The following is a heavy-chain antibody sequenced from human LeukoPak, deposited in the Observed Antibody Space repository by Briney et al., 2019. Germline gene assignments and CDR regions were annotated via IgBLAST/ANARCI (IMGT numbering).Heavy chain of an antibody. J-gene: IGHJ4*02. D-gene: IGHD3-10*01. CDR2: IYPRDSDT. Sequence: PGASLKISFKGSGSRFSTYWIGWGRPMPGKGLEWMGIIYPRDSDTRYSLSFQGQVTISADKSISTAYLQWSSLKASDTAMYYCARHTSYGSGFWGQGTLVTVSS. CDR1: GSRFSTYW. V-gene: IGHV5-51*01. CDR3: ARHTSYGSGF.